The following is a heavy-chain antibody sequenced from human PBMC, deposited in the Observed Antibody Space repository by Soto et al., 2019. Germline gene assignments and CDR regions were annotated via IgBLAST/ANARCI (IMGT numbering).Heavy chain of an antibody. CDR1: GFTFTSYG. CDR2: ISAYDGKT. V-gene: IGHV1-18*01. Sequence: GASVKVSCKASGFTFTSYGISWVRQAPGQGLEWMAWISAYDGKTNYAQKLQGRVTMTTDTSTSTAYMELRSLRSDDTAVYYCARDQALLWFGELSGRPYYYYYGMDVWGQGTTVTVSS. CDR3: ARDQALLWFGELSGRPYYYYYGMDV. J-gene: IGHJ6*02. D-gene: IGHD3-10*01.